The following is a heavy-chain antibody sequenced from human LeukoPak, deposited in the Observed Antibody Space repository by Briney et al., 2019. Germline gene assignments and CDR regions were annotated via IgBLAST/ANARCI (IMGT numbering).Heavy chain of an antibody. J-gene: IGHJ4*02. Sequence: SETLSLTRSVSGGSISTYYWSWIRQPPGKGLEWIGYIYYTGSTNYNPSLKSRVTISLDTSKNQFSLKLSSVTAADTAIYYCARTKGAYGSGSPFPDYWGQGTLVTVSS. CDR1: GGSISTYY. D-gene: IGHD3-10*01. CDR3: ARTKGAYGSGSPFPDY. CDR2: IYYTGST. V-gene: IGHV4-59*01.